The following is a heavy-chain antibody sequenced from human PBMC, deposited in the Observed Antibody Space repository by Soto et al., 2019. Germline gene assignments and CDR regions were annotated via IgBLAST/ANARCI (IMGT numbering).Heavy chain of an antibody. CDR1: GDSISSSPYY. V-gene: IGHV4-39*01. D-gene: IGHD2-15*01. CDR3: AARMVVAAAGWFAP. CDR2: VYYSGST. J-gene: IGHJ5*02. Sequence: SETLSLTCTVSGDSISSSPYYWGWIRQPPGKGLEWIGSVYYSGSTYYNPSLKSRVTISGDTSKNQFSLKLSSVTAADTAVYYCAARMVVAAAGWFAPWGQGTLVTVSS.